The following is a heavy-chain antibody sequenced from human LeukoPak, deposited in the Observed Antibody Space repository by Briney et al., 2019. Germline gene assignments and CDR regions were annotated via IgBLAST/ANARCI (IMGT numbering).Heavy chain of an antibody. CDR1: AGSFSGYY. CDR3: ARGRRKGSSWYPFDY. Sequence: ASETLSLTCAVYAGSFSGYYWSWIRQPPGKGLEWIGEINHSGSTNYNPSLKSRVTISVDTSKNQFSLKLSSVTAADTAVYYCARGRRKGSSWYPFDYWGQGTLVTVSS. CDR2: INHSGST. D-gene: IGHD6-13*01. J-gene: IGHJ4*02. V-gene: IGHV4-34*01.